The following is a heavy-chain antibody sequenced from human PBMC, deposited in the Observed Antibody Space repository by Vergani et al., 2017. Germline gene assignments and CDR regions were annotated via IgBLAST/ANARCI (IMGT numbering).Heavy chain of an antibody. D-gene: IGHD4-17*01. J-gene: IGHJ4*02. Sequence: QVQLQESGPGLVKPSQTLSLTCTVSGGSISSGGYYWSWIRQHPGKGLEWIGYIYYSGSTYYNPSLKCLVTISVDTSKNQFSLKLSSVTAADTAVYYCARMTTVTRYYFDYWGQGTLVTVSS. V-gene: IGHV4-31*01. CDR3: ARMTTVTRYYFDY. CDR1: GGSISSGGYY. CDR2: IYYSGST.